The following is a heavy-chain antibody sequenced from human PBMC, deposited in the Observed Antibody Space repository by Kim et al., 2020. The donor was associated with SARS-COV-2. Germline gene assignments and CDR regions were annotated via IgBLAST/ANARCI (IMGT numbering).Heavy chain of an antibody. D-gene: IGHD2-15*01. V-gene: IGHV4-34*01. CDR2: INHSGST. Sequence: SETLSLTCAVYGGSFSGYYWSWIRQPPGKGLEWIGEINHSGSTNYNPSLKSRVTISVDTSKNQFSLKLSSVTAADTAVYYCAKLYGRGYCSGGSCSGYY. CDR1: GGSFSGYY. CDR3: AKLYGRGYCSGGSCSGYY. J-gene: IGHJ6*01.